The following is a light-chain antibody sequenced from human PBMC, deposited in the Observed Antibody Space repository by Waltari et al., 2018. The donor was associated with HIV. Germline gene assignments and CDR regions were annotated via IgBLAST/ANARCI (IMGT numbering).Light chain of an antibody. V-gene: IGLV10-54*01. CDR1: SNNVGNQG. J-gene: IGLJ3*02. CDR2: RNN. Sequence: QAGLTQPPSVSEGLRQTATLTCTGNSNNVGNQGAAWLQQYQGHPPKFLSYRNNDGPSGISERFSASRSGNTASLTITGLQPEDEADYYCSAWDSSLSALVFGGGTKLTVL. CDR3: SAWDSSLSALV.